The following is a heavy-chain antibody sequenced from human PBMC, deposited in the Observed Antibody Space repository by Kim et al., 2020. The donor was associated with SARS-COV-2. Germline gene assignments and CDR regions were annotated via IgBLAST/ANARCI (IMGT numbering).Heavy chain of an antibody. CDR1: GFTFTSDA. V-gene: IGHV3-23*01. Sequence: GGSLRLSCAVPGFTFTSDAMSWVRQALGKGLEWVSAISGNGYDTYYADSVKGRFTISRDNSKNILYLEMNSLRAEDTAVYYCANPTPGYCTSSSCHAYDCWGQGTLVTVSS. D-gene: IGHD2-15*01. CDR3: ANPTPGYCTSSSCHAYDC. CDR2: ISGNGYDT. J-gene: IGHJ4*02.